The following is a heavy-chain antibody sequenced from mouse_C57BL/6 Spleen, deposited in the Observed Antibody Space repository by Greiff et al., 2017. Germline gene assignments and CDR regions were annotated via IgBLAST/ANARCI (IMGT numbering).Heavy chain of an antibody. Sequence: QVQLQQPGAELVKPGASVKMSCKASGYTFTSYWITWVKQRPGQGLEWIGDIYPGSGSTNYNEKFKSKATLTVDTSSSTAYMQLSSLTSEDSAVXYCANGGNWDVSWYFDVWGTGTTVTVSS. V-gene: IGHV1-55*01. D-gene: IGHD4-1*01. J-gene: IGHJ1*03. CDR1: GYTFTSYW. CDR2: IYPGSGST. CDR3: ANGGNWDVSWYFDV.